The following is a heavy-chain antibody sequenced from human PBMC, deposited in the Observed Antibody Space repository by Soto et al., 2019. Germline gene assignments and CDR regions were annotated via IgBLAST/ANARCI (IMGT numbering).Heavy chain of an antibody. CDR3: ARDPYYYGMDV. Sequence: SQTLSLTFAISGDSVSSNSAAWNCISQSPSRGLEWLGRTYYRSKWYNDYAVSVKSRITINPDTSKNQFSLQLNSVTPEDTAVYYRARDPYYYGMDVWGQGTTVTVSS. V-gene: IGHV6-1*01. CDR1: GDSVSSNSAA. J-gene: IGHJ6*02. CDR2: TYYRSKWYN.